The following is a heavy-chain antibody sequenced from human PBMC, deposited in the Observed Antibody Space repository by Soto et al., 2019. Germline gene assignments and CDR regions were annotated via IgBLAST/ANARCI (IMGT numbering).Heavy chain of an antibody. Sequence: QVQLVQSGAEVKKPGASVKVSCKASGYTFTNFGISWVRQAPGQGLEWMGWISAYNGNTNYAQNFQGRVTMTTDTSTSSAYMGLRRLRSDDTAVYCGARGGTPIDYWGQGTLVTVSS. CDR3: ARGGTPIDY. CDR2: ISAYNGNT. J-gene: IGHJ4*02. D-gene: IGHD3-16*01. CDR1: GYTFTNFG. V-gene: IGHV1-18*01.